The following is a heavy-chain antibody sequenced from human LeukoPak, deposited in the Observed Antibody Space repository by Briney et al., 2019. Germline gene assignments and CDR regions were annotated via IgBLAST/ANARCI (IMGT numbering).Heavy chain of an antibody. J-gene: IGHJ6*03. CDR3: ARERWGVVAASTYYYFYIDV. CDR2: IYHTGNT. V-gene: IGHV4-39*07. Sequence: PSETLSLTCTVSGGSISSSSYYWGWLRQPPGKGLEWIGEIYHTGNTNYNPSLRSRVNMSVDKTNNQSSLTLTSVTAADTAVYYCARERWGVVAASTYYYFYIDVWGKGTAVTVSS. CDR1: GGSISSSSYY. D-gene: IGHD2-15*01.